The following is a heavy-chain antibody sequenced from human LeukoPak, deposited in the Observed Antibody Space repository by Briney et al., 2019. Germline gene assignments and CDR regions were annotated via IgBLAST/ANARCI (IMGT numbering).Heavy chain of an antibody. J-gene: IGHJ3*02. Sequence: VASVKVSCNASGYTFTSYYMYWVRQAPGQGLEWMGIINPSGGSTSYAQKFQGRVTMTRDTSTSTVYMELSSLRSEDTAVYYCARDRVTHLEWGDDDAFDIWGQGTMVTVSS. CDR3: ARDRVTHLEWGDDDAFDI. D-gene: IGHD3-3*01. CDR1: GYTFTSYY. V-gene: IGHV1-46*01. CDR2: INPSGGST.